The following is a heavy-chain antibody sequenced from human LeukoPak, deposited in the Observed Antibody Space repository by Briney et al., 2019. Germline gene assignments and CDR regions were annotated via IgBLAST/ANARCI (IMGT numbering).Heavy chain of an antibody. Sequence: SETLSLTCTVSGGSISSSSYYWGWIRQPPGKGLEWIGSIYYSGSTYYNPSLKGRVTISVDTSKNQFSLKLSSVTAADTAVYYCARRAVAASYWFDPWGQGTLVTVSS. J-gene: IGHJ5*02. CDR3: ARRAVAASYWFDP. CDR1: GGSISSSSYY. V-gene: IGHV4-39*01. CDR2: IYYSGST. D-gene: IGHD2-15*01.